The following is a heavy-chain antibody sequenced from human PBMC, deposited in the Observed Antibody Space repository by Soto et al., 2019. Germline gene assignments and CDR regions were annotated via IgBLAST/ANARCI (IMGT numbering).Heavy chain of an antibody. J-gene: IGHJ6*02. CDR3: ARDMSGGTYNYYYGMDV. Sequence: EVQLLESGGGLGQPGGSLRLSCAASGFTFSSYAMTWVRQAPGRGLEWVSAISGSGSPTYYADSVKGRFTISRDNSKIPLYLQMNSLRADDTAVYYCARDMSGGTYNYYYGMDVWGQGTTVTVSS. V-gene: IGHV3-23*01. CDR2: ISGSGSPT. D-gene: IGHD1-26*01. CDR1: GFTFSSYA.